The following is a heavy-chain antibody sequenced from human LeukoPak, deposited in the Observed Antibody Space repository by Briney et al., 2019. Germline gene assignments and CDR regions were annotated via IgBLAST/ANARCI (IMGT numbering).Heavy chain of an antibody. CDR2: INWNGGST. D-gene: IGHD4-23*01. CDR1: GFTFEDYG. J-gene: IGHJ3*02. CDR3: ARANGGNSRGAFDI. Sequence: GGSLRLSCAASGFTFEDYGMSWVRQAPGKGLEWVSGINWNGGSTGYADSVKGRFTISRDNAKNSLYLQMNSLRAEDTALYYCARANGGNSRGAFDIWGQGTMVTVSS. V-gene: IGHV3-20*04.